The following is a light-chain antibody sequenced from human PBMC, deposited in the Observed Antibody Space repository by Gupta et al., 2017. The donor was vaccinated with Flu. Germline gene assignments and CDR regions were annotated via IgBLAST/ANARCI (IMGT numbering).Light chain of an antibody. J-gene: IGLJ2*01. Sequence: LPSTTPKLRIVRDKQRPSGVPDRFSGSNSGASASLAISGLRSDDEGDYYCAAWDGSLSDVVFGGGTKLTVL. CDR3: AAWDGSLSDVV. CDR2: RDK. V-gene: IGLV1-47*01.